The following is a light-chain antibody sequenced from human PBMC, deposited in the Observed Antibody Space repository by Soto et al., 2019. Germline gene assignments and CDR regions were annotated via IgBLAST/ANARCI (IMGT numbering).Light chain of an antibody. CDR3: QQRHMWPIT. CDR1: QSFRGL. J-gene: IGKJ5*01. CDR2: DAY. V-gene: IGKV3-11*01. Sequence: EVVLTQSPVTLSLSPGERATLSCMASQSFRGLLAWYQQKPGQAPRLLIYDAYNRDTGIPPRFSGSGSGTEFTLTISSLEPEDSAVYYCQQRHMWPITFGQGTRLEIK.